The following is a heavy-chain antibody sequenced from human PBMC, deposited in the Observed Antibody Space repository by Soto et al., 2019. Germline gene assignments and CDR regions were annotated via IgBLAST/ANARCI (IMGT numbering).Heavy chain of an antibody. D-gene: IGHD3-22*01. CDR1: GYTFTSYA. CDR3: ARELADYYDSGGTDAFDI. Sequence: ASVKVSCKASGYTFTSYAMHWVRQAPGQRLEWMGWINAGNGNTKYSQKFQGRVTITRDTSASTAHMELNSLRAEDTAVYYCARELADYYDSGGTDAFDIWGQGTMVTVSS. V-gene: IGHV1-3*01. J-gene: IGHJ3*02. CDR2: INAGNGNT.